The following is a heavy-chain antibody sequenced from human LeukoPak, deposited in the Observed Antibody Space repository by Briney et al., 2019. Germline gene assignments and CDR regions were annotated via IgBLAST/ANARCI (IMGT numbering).Heavy chain of an antibody. V-gene: IGHV3-53*01. CDR2: IYSGGST. D-gene: IGHD1-26*01. Sequence: GGSLRLSCAASDFSVGSNYMTWVRQAPGKGLEWVSLIYSGGSTYYADSAKGRFTISRDNSKNTLYLKMNGLRAEDTAVYYCAREAVGAYRYFDFWGQGTLVTVSS. CDR3: AREAVGAYRYFDF. J-gene: IGHJ4*02. CDR1: DFSVGSNY.